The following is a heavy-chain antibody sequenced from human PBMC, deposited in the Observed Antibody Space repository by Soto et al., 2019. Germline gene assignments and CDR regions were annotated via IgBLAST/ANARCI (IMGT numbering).Heavy chain of an antibody. J-gene: IGHJ4*02. CDR2: IYYSGST. D-gene: IGHD7-27*01. CDR3: ARLEGSTGDFDY. Sequence: PSETLSLTCTVSGGSISSSSYYWGWIRQPPGKGLEWIGSIYYSGSTYYNPSLKSRVTISVDTSKNQFSLKLSSVTAADTAVYYCARLEGSTGDFDYWGQGTLVTVSS. CDR1: GGSISSSSYY. V-gene: IGHV4-39*01.